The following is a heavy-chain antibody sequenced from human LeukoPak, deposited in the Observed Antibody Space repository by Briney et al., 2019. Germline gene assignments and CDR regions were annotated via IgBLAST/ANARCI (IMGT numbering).Heavy chain of an antibody. D-gene: IGHD1-26*01. V-gene: IGHV3-21*01. CDR3: ASGSYYYDAFDI. J-gene: IGHJ3*02. CDR1: GFTFSSYS. Sequence: PGGSLRLSCAASGFTFSSYSMNWVRQAPGKGLEWVSSISSSSSYIYYADSVKGRFTISRDNAKNSLYLQMNSLRAEDTAVYYCASGSYYYDAFDIWGQGTMVAVSS. CDR2: ISSSSSYI.